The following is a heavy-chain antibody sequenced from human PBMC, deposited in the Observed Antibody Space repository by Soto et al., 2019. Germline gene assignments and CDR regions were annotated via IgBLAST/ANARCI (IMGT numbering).Heavy chain of an antibody. Sequence: GGSLRLSCAVSGVTFRGYAVHWVRQTPGKGLEWVTVISDDGSKTYYADSVKGRFSASRDDSTNMVFLQMSSLRSEDTAVYHCARAYQLTYYFDDWGPGTPVTVSS. CDR2: ISDDGSKT. V-gene: IGHV3-30*14. CDR3: ARAYQLTYYFDD. CDR1: GVTFRGYA. J-gene: IGHJ4*02. D-gene: IGHD3-9*01.